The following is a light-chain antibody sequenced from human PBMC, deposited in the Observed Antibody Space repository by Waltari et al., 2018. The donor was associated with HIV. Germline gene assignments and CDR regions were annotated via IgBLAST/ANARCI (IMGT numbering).Light chain of an antibody. CDR1: RGIGNY. V-gene: IGKV1-9*01. Sequence: DIQLTQSPSFLSASVGDRVTIPCRASRGIGNYLPWYQQKPGKAPKLLIYAASTLPSGVPSRFSGSGSGKEFNLTISGLQPEDFAAFYCQQLNTYPLTFGGGTRVEIK. CDR2: AAS. CDR3: QQLNTYPLT. J-gene: IGKJ4*01.